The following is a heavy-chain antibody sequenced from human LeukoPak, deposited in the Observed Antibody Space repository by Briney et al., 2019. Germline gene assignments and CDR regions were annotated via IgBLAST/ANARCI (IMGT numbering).Heavy chain of an antibody. Sequence: GGSLRLSCAASGFTFSSSAMSWVRQVPGKGLEWVSGISASGGSTSYADSVRGRFTISRDNSKNTLYLQMNSLRAEDTAVYYCARVAVTGDAFDIWGQGTMVTVSS. D-gene: IGHD2-21*02. V-gene: IGHV3-23*01. CDR3: ARVAVTGDAFDI. CDR2: ISASGGST. J-gene: IGHJ3*02. CDR1: GFTFSSSA.